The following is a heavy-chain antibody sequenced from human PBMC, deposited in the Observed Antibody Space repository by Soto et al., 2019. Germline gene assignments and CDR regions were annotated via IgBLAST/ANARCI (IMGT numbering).Heavy chain of an antibody. D-gene: IGHD2-21*02. CDR3: GRIAVVTYAGQDYYSMDF. V-gene: IGHV3-72*01. Sequence: EVQLVESGGGLVQPGGSLRLSCAASGFTFSDHYMDWVRQSPGKGLEWVGSIRRKRDSYSTEYATSLKGRFTISRDDSKNSLYLKMNSLKNDASAVFYWGRIAVVTYAGQDYYSMDFWGQGTTVTVSS. CDR2: IRRKRDSYST. CDR1: GFTFSDHY. J-gene: IGHJ6*02.